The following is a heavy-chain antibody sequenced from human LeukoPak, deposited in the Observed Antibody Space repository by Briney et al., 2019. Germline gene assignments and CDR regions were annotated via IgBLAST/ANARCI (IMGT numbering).Heavy chain of an antibody. J-gene: IGHJ4*02. V-gene: IGHV3-9*01. CDR1: GFTFDDYA. Sequence: GGSLRLSCAASGFTFDDYAMHWVRQAPGKGLEWVSGISWNSGSIGYADSVKGRFTISRDNSKNTLYLQMNSLRAEDTAVYYCARGIAVENPLWYWGQGTLVTVSS. CDR2: ISWNSGSI. D-gene: IGHD2-21*01. CDR3: ARGIAVENPLWY.